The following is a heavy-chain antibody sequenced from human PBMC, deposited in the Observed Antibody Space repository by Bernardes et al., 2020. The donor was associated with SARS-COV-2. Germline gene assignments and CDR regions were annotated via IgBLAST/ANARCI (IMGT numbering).Heavy chain of an antibody. D-gene: IGHD3-22*01. J-gene: IGHJ4*02. CDR2: ITQSGST. V-gene: IGHV4-34*01. CDR3: ARGASGVDMILVVIGFSYYFDS. Sequence: SETLSLTCAVYGGSLSGYSWSWIRQAPGKGLEWIGEITQSGSTKYNPSLRRRVTVSLDTSKNQVSLKLSSVTAADRAMYYCARGASGVDMILVVIGFSYYFDSWGQGTPVTVSS. CDR1: GGSLSGYS.